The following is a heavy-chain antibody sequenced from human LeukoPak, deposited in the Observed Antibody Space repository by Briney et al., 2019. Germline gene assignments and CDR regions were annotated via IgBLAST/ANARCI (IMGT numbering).Heavy chain of an antibody. Sequence: GGSLRLSCAASGFTFDDYAMHWGRQAPGKGLEWVSGISWNSGSIGYADSVKGRFTISRDNAKNSLYLQMHSLRAEDTALYYSAKGSRAARLGIYFDYWGQGTLVTVSS. CDR1: GFTFDDYA. CDR2: ISWNSGSI. J-gene: IGHJ4*02. CDR3: AKGSRAARLGIYFDY. D-gene: IGHD6-6*01. V-gene: IGHV3-9*01.